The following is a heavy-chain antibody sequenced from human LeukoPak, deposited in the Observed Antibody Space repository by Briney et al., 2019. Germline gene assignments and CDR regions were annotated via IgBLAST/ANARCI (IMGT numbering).Heavy chain of an antibody. CDR1: GSTFSSYS. V-gene: IGHV3-48*01. CDR3: ARSRYSGSYLFDY. J-gene: IGHJ4*02. CDR2: ISSSSSTI. D-gene: IGHD1-26*01. Sequence: PGGSLRLSCAASGSTFSSYSMNWVRQAPGKGLEWVSYISSSSSTIYYADSVKGRFTISRDNAKNSLYLQMNSLRAEDTAVYYCARSRYSGSYLFDYWGQGTLVTVSS.